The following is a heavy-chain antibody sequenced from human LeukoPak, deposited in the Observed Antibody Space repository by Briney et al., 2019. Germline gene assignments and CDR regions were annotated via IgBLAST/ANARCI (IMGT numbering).Heavy chain of an antibody. Sequence: GGSLRLSCAASGFIFSSYEMNWVRQAPGKGLEWVSYISSSGRTMYYADSVKGRFTISRDNAKNSLYLQMNSLRAEDTAVYYCAELGITMIGGVWGKGTTVTISS. D-gene: IGHD3-10*02. CDR3: AELGITMIGGV. V-gene: IGHV3-48*03. J-gene: IGHJ6*04. CDR2: ISSSGRTM. CDR1: GFIFSSYE.